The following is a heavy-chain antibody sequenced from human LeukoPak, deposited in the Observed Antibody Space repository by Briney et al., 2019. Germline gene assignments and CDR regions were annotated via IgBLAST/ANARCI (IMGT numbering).Heavy chain of an antibody. V-gene: IGHV5-51*01. J-gene: IGHJ4*02. CDR3: ARRQTYYSGSGVSYYFDD. Sequence: GESLKISCKASGYSFSSYWIGWVRQTPGKGLEWMGYIFPGDSDVAYGPSFQGHVTLSVDKSVTTVYLQWSSLKASDTAMYYCARRQTYYSGSGVSYYFDDWGQGTQVTVSS. CDR2: IFPGDSDV. D-gene: IGHD3-10*01. CDR1: GYSFSSYW.